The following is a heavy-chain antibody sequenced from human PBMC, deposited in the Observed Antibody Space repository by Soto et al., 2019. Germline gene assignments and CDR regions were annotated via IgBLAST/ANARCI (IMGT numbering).Heavy chain of an antibody. CDR1: GGSISSGGYY. D-gene: IGHD3-16*02. J-gene: IGHJ4*02. CDR2: IYYSGST. CDR3: ARDSDYVWGSYRPFDY. V-gene: IGHV4-31*03. Sequence: QVQLQESGPGLVKPSQTLSLTCTVSGGSISSGGYYWSWIRQHPGKGLEWIGYIYYSGSTYYNPSLKSRVTISVDTSKNQFSLKLSSVTAADTAVYYCARDSDYVWGSYRPFDYWGQGTLVTVSS.